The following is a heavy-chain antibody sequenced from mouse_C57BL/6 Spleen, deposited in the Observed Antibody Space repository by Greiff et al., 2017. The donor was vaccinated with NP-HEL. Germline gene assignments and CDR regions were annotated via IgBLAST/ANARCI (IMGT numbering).Heavy chain of an antibody. J-gene: IGHJ4*01. CDR3: ARSRDYDYDGDYAMDY. Sequence: EVQLQQSGPELVKPGASVKISCKASGYTFTDYYMNWVKQSHGKSLEWIGDINPNNGGTSYNQKFKGKATLTVDKSSSTAYMELRSLTSEDSAVYYCARSRDYDYDGDYAMDYWGQGTSVTVSS. V-gene: IGHV1-26*01. CDR1: GYTFTDYY. D-gene: IGHD2-4*01. CDR2: INPNNGGT.